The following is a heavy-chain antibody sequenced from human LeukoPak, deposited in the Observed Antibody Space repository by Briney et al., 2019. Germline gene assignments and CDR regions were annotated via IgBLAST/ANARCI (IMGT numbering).Heavy chain of an antibody. Sequence: ASVKVSCKASGYTFAQYGISWVRQAPGQGLEWMGWIDTHIGNTYYAQKFQGRVAMTADISTTTASMELRSLRSDDTAVYYCARRGRRIEYPSGWYGDFDYWGQGTLVTVSS. CDR1: GYTFAQYG. CDR2: IDTHIGNT. J-gene: IGHJ4*02. CDR3: ARRGRRIEYPSGWYGDFDY. V-gene: IGHV1-18*01. D-gene: IGHD6-19*01.